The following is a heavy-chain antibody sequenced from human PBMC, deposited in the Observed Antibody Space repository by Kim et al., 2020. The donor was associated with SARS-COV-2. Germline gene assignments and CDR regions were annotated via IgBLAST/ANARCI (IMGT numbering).Heavy chain of an antibody. CDR2: IIPIFGTA. CDR3: ARAPQYDILTGYLHYYSYGMDV. J-gene: IGHJ6*02. Sequence: SVKVSCKASGGTFSSYAISWVRQAPGQGLEWMGGIIPIFGTANYAQKFQGRVTITADESTSTAYMELSSLRSEDTAVYYCARAPQYDILTGYLHYYSYGMDVWGQGTTVTVSS. CDR1: GGTFSSYA. V-gene: IGHV1-69*13. D-gene: IGHD3-9*01.